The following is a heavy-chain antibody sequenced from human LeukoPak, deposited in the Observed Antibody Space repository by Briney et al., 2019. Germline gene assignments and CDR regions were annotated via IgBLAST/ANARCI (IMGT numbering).Heavy chain of an antibody. CDR1: GFTFSNYA. CDR3: AKHRVAVSGVAQFDY. V-gene: IGHV3-23*01. CDR2: ISGSGDIT. J-gene: IGHJ4*02. Sequence: PGGSLRLSCAASGFTFSNYAMNWVRQAPGKGLEWVSGISGSGDITYYAESVKGRFTISRDNSKNTLYLQMNSLGAEDTAVFYCAKHRVAVSGVAQFDYWGQGTQVTVSS. D-gene: IGHD6-19*01.